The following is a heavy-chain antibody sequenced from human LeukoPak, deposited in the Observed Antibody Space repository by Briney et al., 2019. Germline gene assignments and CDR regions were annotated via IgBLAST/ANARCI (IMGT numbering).Heavy chain of an antibody. J-gene: IGHJ5*02. V-gene: IGHV3-21*01. D-gene: IGHD3-3*01. CDR1: GFTFSSYS. CDR2: ISSSSSYI. Sequence: PGGSLRLSCAASGFTFSSYSMNWVRQAPGKGLEWVSSISSSSSYIYYADSVKGRFTISRDNAKNSLYLQMNSLRAEDTAVYYCARDGLRFLEWLVSPRWFDPWGQGTLVTVSS. CDR3: ARDGLRFLEWLVSPRWFDP.